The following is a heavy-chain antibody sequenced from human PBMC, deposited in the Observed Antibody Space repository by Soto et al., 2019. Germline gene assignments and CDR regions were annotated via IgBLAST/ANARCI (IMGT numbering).Heavy chain of an antibody. CDR1: GFTFSSYW. J-gene: IGHJ6*03. CDR2: INEDGSEI. V-gene: IGHV3-7*01. Sequence: GGSLRLSCAASGFTFSSYWMSWVRQAPGKGLEWVANINEDGSEIYYVDSVKGRFTISRDNAKNSLYLQMNSLRAEDTAVFYCARRYRIVATGGYQYFYMDVWGKGTTVTVSS. D-gene: IGHD5-12*01. CDR3: ARRYRIVATGGYQYFYMDV.